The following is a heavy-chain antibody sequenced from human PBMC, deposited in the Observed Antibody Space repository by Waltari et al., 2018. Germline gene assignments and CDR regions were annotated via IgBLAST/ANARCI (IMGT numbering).Heavy chain of an antibody. CDR1: GYSISSGYY. CDR2: IYHSGST. CDR3: AREESGYYGILHQYYFDY. J-gene: IGHJ4*02. V-gene: IGHV4-38-2*02. Sequence: QVQLQESGPGLVKPSETLSLTCTVSGYSISSGYYCGGILPPPLKGLELFGRIYHSGSTYYNPSLKSRVTISVDTSKNQFSLKLSSVTAADTAVYYCAREESGYYGILHQYYFDYWGQGTLVTVSS. D-gene: IGHD3-3*01.